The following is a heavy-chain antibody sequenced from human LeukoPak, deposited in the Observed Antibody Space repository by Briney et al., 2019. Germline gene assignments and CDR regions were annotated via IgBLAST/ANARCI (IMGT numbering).Heavy chain of an antibody. CDR1: GYSISSGYY. CDR2: IYHSGST. J-gene: IGHJ3*02. D-gene: IGHD6-13*01. Sequence: SETLSLTCTVSGYSISSGYYWGWIRQPPGKGLEWIGSIYHSGSTYYNPSLKSRVTISVDTSKNQFSLKLSSVTAADTAVYYCAGLGIDAFDIWGQGTMVTVSS. CDR3: AGLGIDAFDI. V-gene: IGHV4-38-2*02.